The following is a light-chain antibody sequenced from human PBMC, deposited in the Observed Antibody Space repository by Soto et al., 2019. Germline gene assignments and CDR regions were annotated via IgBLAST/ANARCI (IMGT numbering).Light chain of an antibody. CDR2: GAS. V-gene: IGKV3-15*01. CDR3: QQYNNWPRT. J-gene: IGKJ2*01. Sequence: ETVMTQSPATLSVSPGERATLSCRASQSISSDVAWYQQNPGQAPRLLIYGASTSAPGIPGRFSGSGSGREFTLTISSLQSEDVAVYYRQQYNNWPRTFGQGTKLEIK. CDR1: QSISSD.